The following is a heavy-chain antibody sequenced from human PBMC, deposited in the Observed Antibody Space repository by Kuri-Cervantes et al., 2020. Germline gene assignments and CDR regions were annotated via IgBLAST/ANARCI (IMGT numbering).Heavy chain of an antibody. Sequence: GESLKISCAASGFTFSSYSMNWVRQAPGKGLEWVSSISSSSSYIYYADSVKGRFTISRDNAKNSLYLQMNSLRAEDTAVYYCAGEWLIDAFDIWGQGTMVTVS. CDR3: AGEWLIDAFDI. CDR2: ISSSSSYI. J-gene: IGHJ3*02. V-gene: IGHV3-21*01. D-gene: IGHD5-12*01. CDR1: GFTFSSYS.